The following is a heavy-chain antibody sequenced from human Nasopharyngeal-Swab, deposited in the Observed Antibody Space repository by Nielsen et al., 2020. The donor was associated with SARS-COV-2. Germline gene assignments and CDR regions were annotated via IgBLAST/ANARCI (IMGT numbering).Heavy chain of an antibody. V-gene: IGHV3-13*01. CDR3: ARAHYGGTYYYYYGMDV. Sequence: GESLKISCAASGFTFSSYDMHWVRQATGKGLEWVSAIGTAGDTYYPGSVEGRFTISRENAKNSLYLQMNSLRAGDTAVYYCARAHYGGTYYYYYGMDVWGQGTTVTVSS. CDR2: IGTAGDT. D-gene: IGHD4-23*01. J-gene: IGHJ6*02. CDR1: GFTFSSYD.